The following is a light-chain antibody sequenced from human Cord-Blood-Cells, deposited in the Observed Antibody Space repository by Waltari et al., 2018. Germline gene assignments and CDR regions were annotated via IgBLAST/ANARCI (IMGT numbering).Light chain of an antibody. CDR1: SRNVGSYNL. V-gene: IGLV2-23*02. J-gene: IGLJ2*01. CDR3: CSYAGSSTVV. Sequence: QSALTQHSSVSASPGQSLTISCPGTSRNVGSYNLLSRYQQHPGKAPKLMIYEVSKRPSGVSNRFSGSKSGNTASLTIAGLQAEDEADYYCCSYAGSSTVVFGGGTKLTVL. CDR2: EVS.